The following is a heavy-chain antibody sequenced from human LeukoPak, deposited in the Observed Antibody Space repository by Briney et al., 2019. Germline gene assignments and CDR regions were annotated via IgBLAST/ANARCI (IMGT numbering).Heavy chain of an antibody. J-gene: IGHJ3*02. D-gene: IGHD1-1*01. Sequence: GGSLRLSCEAAGFSFRDYPMGWVRRASGKRLEWVSGISAGADVIFYADPVKGRFTISRDNSKNTLYLQMNSLRPEDSAEYYCAKSLLTTATGTGRAFDIWGQGTMVTVSA. CDR3: AKSLLTTATGTGRAFDI. V-gene: IGHV3-23*01. CDR1: GFSFRDYP. CDR2: ISAGADVI.